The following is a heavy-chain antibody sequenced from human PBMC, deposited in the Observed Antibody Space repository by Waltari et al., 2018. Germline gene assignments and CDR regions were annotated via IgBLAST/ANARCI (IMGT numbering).Heavy chain of an antibody. Sequence: QVLLVQSGAEVKKPGASVKVSCKASGYLFTNYYLHWVRQAPGQGPEWMGWVNPDTGNANYAHNFRGRVTMTWDRSINTAFMDLSGLKSDDTAVYYCARDRTTMAARPGDYWGQGTLVTVSS. D-gene: IGHD6-6*01. J-gene: IGHJ4*02. CDR2: VNPDTGNA. CDR3: ARDRTTMAARPGDY. CDR1: GYLFTNYY. V-gene: IGHV1-2*02.